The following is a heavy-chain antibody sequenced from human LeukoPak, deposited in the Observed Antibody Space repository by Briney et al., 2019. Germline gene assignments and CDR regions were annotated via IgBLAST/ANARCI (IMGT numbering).Heavy chain of an antibody. CDR3: ARQYYDFWSGYSNYYYYYGMDV. Sequence: SETLSLTCTVSGGSISSYYGSWIRQPPGKGLEWIGYIYYSGSTNYNPSLKSRVTISVDTSKNQFSLKLSSVTAADTAVYYCARQYYDFWSGYSNYYYYYGMDVWGQGTTVTVSS. CDR1: GGSISSYY. V-gene: IGHV4-59*08. D-gene: IGHD3-3*01. J-gene: IGHJ6*02. CDR2: IYYSGST.